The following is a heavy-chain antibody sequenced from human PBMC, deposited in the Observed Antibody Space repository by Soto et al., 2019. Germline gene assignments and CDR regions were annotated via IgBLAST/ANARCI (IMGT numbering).Heavy chain of an antibody. CDR2: IYHSGST. J-gene: IGHJ4*02. CDR3: ARGPQNYNDY. Sequence: PSETLSLTCAVSGGSISSGGYSWSWIRQPPGKGLEWIGYIYHSGSTYYNPSLKSRVTISVDRSKNQFSLKLSSVTAADTAVYYCARGPQNYNDYWGQGTLVTVSS. CDR1: GGSISSGGYS. V-gene: IGHV4-30-2*01.